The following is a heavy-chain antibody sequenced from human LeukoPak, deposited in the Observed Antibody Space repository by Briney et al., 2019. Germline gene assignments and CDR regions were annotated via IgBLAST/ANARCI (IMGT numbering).Heavy chain of an antibody. J-gene: IGHJ4*02. V-gene: IGHV3-23*01. D-gene: IGHD3-10*01. Sequence: GGTLRLSCAASGFTFSSYSMNWVRQAPGKGLEWVSAISGDGSSTYYADPVKSRFTIFRDNSKNTLYLQMKSLGAEDCAVFYCXREISGDTNFDYWGQGILVSVSS. CDR3: XREISGDTNFDY. CDR1: GFTFSSYS. CDR2: ISGDGSST.